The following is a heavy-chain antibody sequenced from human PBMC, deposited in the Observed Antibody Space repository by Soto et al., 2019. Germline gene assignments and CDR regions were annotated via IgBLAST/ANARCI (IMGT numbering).Heavy chain of an antibody. Sequence: SETLSLTCTVSGGSISSSSYYWGWIRQPPGKGLEWIGSIYYSGSTYYNPSLKSRVTISVDTSKNQFSLKLSSVTAADTAVYYCAGYYDFWSGYTVDYWGQGTLVTVSS. J-gene: IGHJ4*02. CDR3: AGYYDFWSGYTVDY. V-gene: IGHV4-39*01. D-gene: IGHD3-3*01. CDR1: GGSISSSSYY. CDR2: IYYSGST.